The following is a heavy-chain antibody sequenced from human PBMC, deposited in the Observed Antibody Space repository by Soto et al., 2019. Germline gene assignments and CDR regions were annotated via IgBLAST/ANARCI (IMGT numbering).Heavy chain of an antibody. V-gene: IGHV3-23*01. CDR1: GFTLSMSA. D-gene: IGHD3-16*02. Sequence: GGSLRLSCASSGFTLSMSAVNWVRQAPGKGLEWVSYISDSGDRTYYADSVKGRFTISRDRSKNTVSLQMDSLRAEDTAVYYCAKDRGIIVKAGDAVDVWGQGTKVTV. J-gene: IGHJ3*01. CDR2: ISDSGDRT. CDR3: AKDRGIIVKAGDAVDV.